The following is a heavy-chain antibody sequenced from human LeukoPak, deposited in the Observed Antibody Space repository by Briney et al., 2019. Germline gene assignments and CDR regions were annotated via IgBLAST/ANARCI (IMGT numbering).Heavy chain of an antibody. D-gene: IGHD3-22*01. V-gene: IGHV3-30*02. CDR2: IRYDGSSA. CDR1: GFTFSNYA. Sequence: PGGSLRLSCAASGFTFSNYAMHWVRQAPGKGLEWVAYIRYDGSSAYYADFVKGRFTISRDNSKNTLYLQMHSLRAEDTAVYYCARYRLGSYEVDYWGQGTLVTVSS. CDR3: ARYRLGSYEVDY. J-gene: IGHJ4*02.